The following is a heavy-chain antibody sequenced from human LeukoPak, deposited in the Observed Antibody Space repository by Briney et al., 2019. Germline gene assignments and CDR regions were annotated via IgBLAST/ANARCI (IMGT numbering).Heavy chain of an antibody. D-gene: IGHD6-6*01. Sequence: PGGSLRLSCAASGFTFRSYSMNWVRQAPGKGLEWVSFISGSSSYTYYADSVKGRFTISRDNATSSLYLQMNSLRVEDAAVYYCARGLFVLHYSSSSPFDYWGQGTLVTVSS. J-gene: IGHJ4*02. CDR3: ARGLFVLHYSSSSPFDY. CDR2: ISGSSSYT. CDR1: GFTFRSYS. V-gene: IGHV3-21*01.